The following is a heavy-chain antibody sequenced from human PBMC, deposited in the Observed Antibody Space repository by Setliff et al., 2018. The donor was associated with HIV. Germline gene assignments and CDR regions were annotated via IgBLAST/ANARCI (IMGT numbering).Heavy chain of an antibody. Sequence: ASVEVSCKASGYTFTTYSIYWVRQAPGQGLEWVGRISPNSGGTNYAVKFQGRVTMTRDTSITTVYMEVSRLTFDDTAFYYCAKVGDYSGFGEFAALDSWSQGTLVTVSS. J-gene: IGHJ4*02. CDR3: AKVGDYSGFGEFAALDS. V-gene: IGHV1-2*06. D-gene: IGHD3-10*01. CDR1: GYTFTTYS. CDR2: ISPNSGGT.